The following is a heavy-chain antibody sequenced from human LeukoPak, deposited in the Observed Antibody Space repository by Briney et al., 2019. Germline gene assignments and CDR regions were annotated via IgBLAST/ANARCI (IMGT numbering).Heavy chain of an antibody. J-gene: IGHJ5*02. Sequence: PSETLSLTCTVSGGSGSSDSWSWIRQPPGQGLEWIGYISYSGSTSYNPSLKSRITILVDPSKSQFSLKLRSVTAADTAVYYCANYDVPRSERGFDPWGQGTLVTVSS. V-gene: IGHV4-59*02. CDR2: ISYSGST. D-gene: IGHD3-22*01. CDR3: ANYDVPRSERGFDP. CDR1: GGSGSSDS.